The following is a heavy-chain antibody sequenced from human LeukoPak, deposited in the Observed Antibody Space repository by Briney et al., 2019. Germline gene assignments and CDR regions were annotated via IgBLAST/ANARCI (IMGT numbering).Heavy chain of an antibody. Sequence: LSLACTVSGGSISSSSYYWGWVRQAPGEGLEWVAIISYDGSSAYYADSVKGRFTISRDNAKNTLYLQMNSLRDEDTAVYYCARDSSDTSSWPYYCDYWGQGTLVTVSS. CDR2: ISYDGSSA. CDR3: ARDSSDTSSWPYYCDY. CDR1: GGSISSSSYY. V-gene: IGHV3-30-3*01. D-gene: IGHD6-13*01. J-gene: IGHJ4*02.